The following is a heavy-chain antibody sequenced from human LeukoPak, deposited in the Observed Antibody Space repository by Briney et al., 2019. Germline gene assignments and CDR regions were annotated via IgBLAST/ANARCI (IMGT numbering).Heavy chain of an antibody. V-gene: IGHV4-39*07. CDR1: GGSISSSSYY. Sequence: PSETLSLTCTVSGGSISSSSYYSGWIRQPPGKGLEWIANISYSGNTYYNPSLKSRVTISVDTSKNQFSLKLSSVTAADTAVYYCARDVYKYDSSGSRAFDIWGQGTMVTVSS. CDR2: ISYSGNT. CDR3: ARDVYKYDSSGSRAFDI. D-gene: IGHD3-22*01. J-gene: IGHJ3*02.